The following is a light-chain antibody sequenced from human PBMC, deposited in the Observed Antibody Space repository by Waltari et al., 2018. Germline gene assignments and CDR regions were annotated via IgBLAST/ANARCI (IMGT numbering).Light chain of an antibody. CDR1: QSIRSA. Sequence: DIVLTQSPVTLSVSPGERVTLSCRSSQSIRSALAWYQQKPGQTPRLLTYGPPTRATGIPARFSGSGSGTEFTLTISRLQSEDFAIYYCQQYSRRPLTFGGGTKVEI. V-gene: IGKV3-15*01. CDR2: GPP. J-gene: IGKJ4*01. CDR3: QQYSRRPLT.